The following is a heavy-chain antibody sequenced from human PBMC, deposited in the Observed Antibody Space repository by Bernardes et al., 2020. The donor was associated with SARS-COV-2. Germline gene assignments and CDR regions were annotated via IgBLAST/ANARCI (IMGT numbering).Heavy chain of an antibody. J-gene: IGHJ4*02. V-gene: IGHV1-2*02. CDR3: ARGISAWSLSAFDH. CDR1: GYIFAGHY. CDR2: IDGNTGIA. D-gene: IGHD6-19*01. Sequence: ASVKVSCKASGYIFAGHYIYWVRQAPGQGLEWMGSIDGNTGIANYAAKFQGRVTLTRDKYVQTVYMDLTMLTSDDTATYFCARGISAWSLSAFDHWGQGTLITVSS.